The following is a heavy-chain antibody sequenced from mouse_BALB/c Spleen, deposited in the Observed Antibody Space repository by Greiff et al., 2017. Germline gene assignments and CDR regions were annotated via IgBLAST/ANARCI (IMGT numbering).Heavy chain of an antibody. CDR1: GFTFSSYA. CDR3: ARLEDY. V-gene: IGHV5-6-5*01. J-gene: IGHJ4*01. Sequence: VQLKESGGGLVKPGGSLKLSCAASGFTFSSYAMSWVRQTPEKRLEWVASISSGGSTYYPDSVKGRFTISRDNARNILYLQMSSLRSEDTAMYYCARLEDYWGQGTSVTVSS. CDR2: ISSGGST.